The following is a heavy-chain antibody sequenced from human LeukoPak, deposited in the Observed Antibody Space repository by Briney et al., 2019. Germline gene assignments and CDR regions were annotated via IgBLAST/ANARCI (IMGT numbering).Heavy chain of an antibody. CDR2: IIPILGIA. J-gene: IGHJ6*03. CDR3: AREIRSIAAAGATHYYYYYMDV. Sequence: SVKVSCKASGGTFSSYAISWVRQAPGQGLEWMGRIIPILGIANYAQKFQGRVTITADKSTSTAYMELSSLRSEDTAVYYCAREIRSIAAAGATHYYYYYMDVWGKGTTVTVS. D-gene: IGHD6-13*01. V-gene: IGHV1-69*04. CDR1: GGTFSSYA.